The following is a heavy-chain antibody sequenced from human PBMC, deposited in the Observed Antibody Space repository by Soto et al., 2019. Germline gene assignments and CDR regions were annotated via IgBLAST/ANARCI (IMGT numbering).Heavy chain of an antibody. CDR1: GGSFSGYY. Sequence: QVQLQQWGAGLLKPSETLSLTCAVYGGSFSGYYWSWIRQPPGKGLEWIGEINHSGSTNYNPSLKSRVTISVDTSKNQFPLKLSSVTAADTAVYYCARSRSWLPRNYFDYWGQGTLVTVSS. CDR3: ARSRSWLPRNYFDY. J-gene: IGHJ4*02. D-gene: IGHD3-22*01. CDR2: INHSGST. V-gene: IGHV4-34*01.